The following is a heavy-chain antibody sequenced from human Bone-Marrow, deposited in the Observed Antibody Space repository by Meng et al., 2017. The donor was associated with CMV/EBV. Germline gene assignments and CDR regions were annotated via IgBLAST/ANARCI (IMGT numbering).Heavy chain of an antibody. V-gene: IGHV3-20*04. D-gene: IGHD2-2*03. CDR2: INWNGGST. Sequence: GESLKISCAASGFTFSNAWMSWVRQAPGKGLEWVSGINWNGGSTSFADSVKGRFTISRDNTKKSLYLQMNSLRAEDTAVYYCARFLLDRLNGNWFDPWGQGTLVTVSS. CDR3: ARFLLDRLNGNWFDP. J-gene: IGHJ5*02. CDR1: GFTFSNAW.